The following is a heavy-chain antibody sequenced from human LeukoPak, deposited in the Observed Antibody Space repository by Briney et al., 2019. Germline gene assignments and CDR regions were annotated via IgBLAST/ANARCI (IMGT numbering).Heavy chain of an antibody. CDR1: GYSFTNYW. V-gene: IGHV5-51*01. CDR3: AREMAAAGTPNFDY. J-gene: IGHJ4*02. Sequence: GESLKISCKASGYSFTNYWIGWVRQMPGKGLEWMGIIYPGDSDTRYSPSFQGQVTISADKSISTAYLQWSSLKASDTAMYYCAREMAAAGTPNFDYWGQGTLVTVSS. D-gene: IGHD6-13*01. CDR2: IYPGDSDT.